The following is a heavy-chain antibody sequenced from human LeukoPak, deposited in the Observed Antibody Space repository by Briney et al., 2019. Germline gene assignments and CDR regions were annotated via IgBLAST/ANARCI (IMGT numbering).Heavy chain of an antibody. D-gene: IGHD5-18*01. CDR2: MNPNSGNT. CDR1: GYTFTTYD. V-gene: IGHV1-8*01. CDR3: AKNVRDTGTFDY. Sequence: EASVTVSCTASGYTFTTYDINWVRQATGQGLEWMGWMNPNSGNTGYAQRFQGRVTMTRDTSISTAYMELNSLTSEDTAVYYCAKNVRDTGTFDYWGQGTLVTVSS. J-gene: IGHJ4*02.